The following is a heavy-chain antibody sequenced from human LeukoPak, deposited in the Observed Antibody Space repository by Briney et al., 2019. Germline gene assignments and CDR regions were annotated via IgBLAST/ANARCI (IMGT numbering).Heavy chain of an antibody. Sequence: GGSLRLSCAASGFIFNSYWMTWVRQAPGKGLEWVANIKQDGSETYYVGSVKGRFTVSRDNAKNSVYLQTNSLRAEDTAVYYCAKGLGGNYPQSRVCDIWGQGTKVTVSS. CDR2: IKQDGSET. CDR1: GFIFNSYW. J-gene: IGHJ3*02. V-gene: IGHV3-7*01. D-gene: IGHD1-7*01. CDR3: AKGLGGNYPQSRVCDI.